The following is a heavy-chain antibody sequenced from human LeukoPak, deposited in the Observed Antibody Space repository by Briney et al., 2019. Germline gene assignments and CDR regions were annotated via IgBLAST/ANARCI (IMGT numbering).Heavy chain of an antibody. CDR2: ISSDGSNK. J-gene: IGHJ6*02. D-gene: IGHD3-3*01. Sequence: GGSLRLSCAASGFTFTGYAMLWVRQAPGKGLEWVAVISSDGSNKYYADSVRGRFTISRVNSKNTVDLQMNSLRAEDTAVYYCARGYYDFWSGYPRDYYYYYGMDVWGQGTTVTVSS. CDR1: GFTFTGYA. CDR3: ARGYYDFWSGYPRDYYYYYGMDV. V-gene: IGHV3-30*04.